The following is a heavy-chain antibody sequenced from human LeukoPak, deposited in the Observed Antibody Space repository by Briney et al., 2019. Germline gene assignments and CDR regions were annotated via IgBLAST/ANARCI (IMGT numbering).Heavy chain of an antibody. CDR1: GFTFSSNY. J-gene: IGHJ3*02. CDR3: ARGPLQQWLVRDAFDI. D-gene: IGHD6-19*01. V-gene: IGHV3-53*01. CDR2: IYSGGSK. Sequence: GXSLRLSCAASGFTFSSNYMSWVRQAPGKGLEWVSVIYSGGSKYYSDSVKGRFTISRDNSKNTLYLQMNSLRAEDTAVYYCARGPLQQWLVRDAFDIWGQGTMVTVSS.